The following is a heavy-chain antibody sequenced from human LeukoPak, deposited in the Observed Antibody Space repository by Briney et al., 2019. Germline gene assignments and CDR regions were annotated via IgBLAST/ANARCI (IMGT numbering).Heavy chain of an antibody. Sequence: SETLSLTCTVSGGSISSYYWSWIRQPPGKGLEWIGYIYTSGSTNYNPSLKSRVTISVDTSKNQFSLKLSSVTAADTAVYYCARRGQGGWFDPWGQGTLVTVSS. V-gene: IGHV4-4*09. J-gene: IGHJ5*02. D-gene: IGHD3-16*01. CDR2: IYTSGST. CDR1: GGSISSYY. CDR3: ARRGQGGWFDP.